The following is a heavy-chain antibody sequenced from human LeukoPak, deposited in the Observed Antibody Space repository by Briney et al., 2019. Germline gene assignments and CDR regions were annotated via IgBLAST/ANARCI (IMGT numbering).Heavy chain of an antibody. Sequence: SETLSLTCTVSGGSISSYYWSWIRQPPGKGLEWIGYIYYSGSTNYNPSLKSRVTISVDTSKNQFSLKLSSVTAADTAVYYCARAGPHSGSYYYLDYWGQGTLVTVSS. CDR3: ARAGPHSGSYYYLDY. V-gene: IGHV4-59*01. D-gene: IGHD1-26*01. CDR1: GGSISSYY. CDR2: IYYSGST. J-gene: IGHJ4*02.